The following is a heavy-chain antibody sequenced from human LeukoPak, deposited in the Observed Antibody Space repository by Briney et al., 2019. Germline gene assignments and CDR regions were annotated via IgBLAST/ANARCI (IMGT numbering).Heavy chain of an antibody. CDR2: ISSSGSTI. J-gene: IGHJ5*01. CDR1: GLTFSTYS. D-gene: IGHD1-1*01. Sequence: PGGSLRLSCAASGLTFSTYSMNWVRQAPGKGLEWVSYISSSGSTIYYADSVKGRLTISRDNAKNSLYLQLSSLRDEDTAVYYCARDCRLNCARQPGFDSWGQGTLVTVSS. CDR3: ARDCRLNCARQPGFDS. V-gene: IGHV3-48*02.